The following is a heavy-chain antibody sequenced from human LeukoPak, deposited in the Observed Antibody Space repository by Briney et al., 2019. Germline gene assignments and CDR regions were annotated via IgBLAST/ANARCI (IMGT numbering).Heavy chain of an antibody. J-gene: IGHJ5*02. CDR3: ARGPRETEWELPTYNWFDP. CDR1: GYTFTSYD. Sequence: VASVKVSCKASGYTFTSYDINWVRQATGQGLEWMGWMNPNSGNTGYAQKFQGGVTMTRDTSISTAYMELSRLRSDDTAVYYCARGPRETEWELPTYNWFDPWGQGTLVTVSS. V-gene: IGHV1-8*01. D-gene: IGHD1-26*01. CDR2: MNPNSGNT.